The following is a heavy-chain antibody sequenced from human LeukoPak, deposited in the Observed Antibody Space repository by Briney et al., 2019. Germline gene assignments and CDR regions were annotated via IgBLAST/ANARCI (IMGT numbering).Heavy chain of an antibody. D-gene: IGHD3-10*01. J-gene: IGHJ4*02. V-gene: IGHV4-61*02. CDR2: IYTSGST. CDR1: GASISSGSYY. Sequence: TLSLTCTVSGASISSGSYYWSWIRQPAGKGLEWIGRIYTSGSTSYNPSLKSRVTISVDTSKNQFSLKLSSVTAADTAVYYCARDLDYGSGNFDYWGQGTLVTVSS. CDR3: ARDLDYGSGNFDY.